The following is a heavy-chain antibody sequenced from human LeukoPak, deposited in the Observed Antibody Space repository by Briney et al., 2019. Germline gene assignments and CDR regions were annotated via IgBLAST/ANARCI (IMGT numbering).Heavy chain of an antibody. V-gene: IGHV3-11*01. J-gene: IGHJ4*02. Sequence: NPGGSLRLSCAASGFTFSDYFMSWIRQAPGKGLEWVSYISSSGSTIYYADSVKGRFTISRDNAKNSLYLQMNSLRAEDTAVYYCAREGSDGYLVDYWGQGTLVTVSS. CDR1: GFTFSDYF. CDR2: ISSSGSTI. D-gene: IGHD5-24*01. CDR3: AREGSDGYLVDY.